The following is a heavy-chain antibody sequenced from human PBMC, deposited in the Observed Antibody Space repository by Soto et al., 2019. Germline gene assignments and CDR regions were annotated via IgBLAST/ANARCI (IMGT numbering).Heavy chain of an antibody. Sequence: PGGPLRLSCAASVLTFISYSMNWVRQAPGKGPEWVSSISSISSYIYYADSVKGRFTISRDNAKNSLYLQMNSLRAEDTAVYYCARVSGSSKDDYWGQGTLVTV. CDR1: VLTFISYS. D-gene: IGHD1-26*01. V-gene: IGHV3-21*01. CDR3: ARVSGSSKDDY. J-gene: IGHJ4*02. CDR2: ISSISSYI.